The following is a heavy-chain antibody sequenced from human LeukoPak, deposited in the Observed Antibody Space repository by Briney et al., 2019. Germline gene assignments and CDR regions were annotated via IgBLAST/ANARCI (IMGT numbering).Heavy chain of an antibody. V-gene: IGHV3-23*01. Sequence: GGSLRLSCEASGFTLRNSAMSWVRQAPGKGLEWVSTISGSGGGTYYADSVKGRFAISRDTSRNSLYLQMNSLSAEDTAVYYCAKAGNFWYYFDYWGQGTLVTVSS. CDR2: ISGSGGGT. J-gene: IGHJ4*02. CDR1: GFTLRNSA. CDR3: AKAGNFWYYFDY. D-gene: IGHD2-8*02.